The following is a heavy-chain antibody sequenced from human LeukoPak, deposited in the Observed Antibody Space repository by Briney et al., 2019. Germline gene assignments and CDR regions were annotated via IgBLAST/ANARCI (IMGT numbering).Heavy chain of an antibody. CDR1: GFTFSNYG. Sequence: GGSLRLSCAASGFTFSNYGMHWVRQAPGKGLDWVAFISYDGSNTYYADPVKGRFSISRDNSRNTLYLQMNSLRADDTAVYYCAKDRGYWGQGTLVTVSS. V-gene: IGHV3-30*18. J-gene: IGHJ4*02. CDR2: ISYDGSNT. CDR3: AKDRGY.